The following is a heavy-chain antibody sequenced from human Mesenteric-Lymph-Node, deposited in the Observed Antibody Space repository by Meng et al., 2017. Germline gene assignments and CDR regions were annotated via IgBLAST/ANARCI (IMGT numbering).Heavy chain of an antibody. CDR1: GFSVSDNY. J-gene: IGHJ4*02. D-gene: IGHD3-22*01. Sequence: GGSLRLSCAASGFSVSDNYMSWVRQAPGKGLDWVSRISGGGDSTYYADSVKGRFTISRDNSKNTLYLQMNSLRAEDTAVYYCAKGQYYYDSSGYYYFDYWGQGTLVTVSS. CDR2: ISGGGDST. CDR3: AKGQYYYDSSGYYYFDY. V-gene: IGHV3-23*01.